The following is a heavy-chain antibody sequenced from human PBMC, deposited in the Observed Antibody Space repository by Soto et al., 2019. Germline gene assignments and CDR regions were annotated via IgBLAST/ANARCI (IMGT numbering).Heavy chain of an antibody. CDR2: IYPSDSDT. V-gene: IGHV5-51*01. J-gene: IGHJ6*02. Sequence: PGESLKISCKGYGYIFTSYLIGWVLQMPGKGLEWMGIIYPSDSDTRYSPSFQGQVTISVDKSISTAYLQWSSLKASDTAMFYCAMTRNYYYYGMDVWGQGTTVTVSS. CDR3: AMTRNYYYYGMDV. CDR1: GYIFTSYL.